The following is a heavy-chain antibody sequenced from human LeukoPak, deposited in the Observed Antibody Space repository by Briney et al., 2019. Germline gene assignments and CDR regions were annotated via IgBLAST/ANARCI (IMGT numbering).Heavy chain of an antibody. D-gene: IGHD3-22*01. V-gene: IGHV3-53*01. CDR1: GFTVSSNY. CDR2: IYSGGKT. Sequence: GGSLRLSCAASGFTVSSNYMSWVRQAPGKGLEWVSVIYSGGKTNYADSVKGRFTISRDNSKNTLYLQMNSLRAEDTAVYYCARGVANYYGSSGYQNWGQGTLVTVSS. J-gene: IGHJ4*02. CDR3: ARGVANYYGSSGYQN.